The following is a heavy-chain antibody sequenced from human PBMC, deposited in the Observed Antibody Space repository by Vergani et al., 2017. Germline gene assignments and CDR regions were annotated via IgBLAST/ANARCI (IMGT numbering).Heavy chain of an antibody. J-gene: IGHJ4*02. CDR3: AKGDYGDYAGVPYYFDY. Sequence: QVQLVESGGGVVQPGGSLRLSCAASGFTFSSYGMHWVRQAPGKGLEWVAFIRYDGSNKYYADSVKGRFTISRDNSKNTLYLQMNSLRAEDTAVYYCAKGDYGDYAGVPYYFDYWGQGTLVTVSS. CDR1: GFTFSSYG. D-gene: IGHD4-17*01. CDR2: IRYDGSNK. V-gene: IGHV3-30*02.